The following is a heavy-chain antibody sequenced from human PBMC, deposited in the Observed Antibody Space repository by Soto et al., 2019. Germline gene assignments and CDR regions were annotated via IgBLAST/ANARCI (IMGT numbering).Heavy chain of an antibody. CDR3: ARDLSDLNWNYAGYYYGMDV. Sequence: AASVKVSCKGSGYRFSGYYIHWVRQAPGQGLEWMGGINPINGGTNYAQKFQGWVTMTSDTSISTAYMELSRLRSDDTAVYYCARDLSDLNWNYAGYYYGMDVWGQGTTVTVSS. J-gene: IGHJ6*02. D-gene: IGHD1-7*01. CDR1: GYRFSGYY. CDR2: INPINGGT. V-gene: IGHV1-2*04.